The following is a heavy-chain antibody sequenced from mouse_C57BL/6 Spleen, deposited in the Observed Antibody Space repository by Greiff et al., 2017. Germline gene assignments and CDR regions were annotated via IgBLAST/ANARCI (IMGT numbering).Heavy chain of an antibody. V-gene: IGHV1-4*01. CDR3: AKDYYAMDY. CDR1: GYTFTSYT. Sequence: QVHVKQSGAELARPGASVKMSCKASGYTFTSYTMHWVKQRPGQGLEWIGYINPSSGYTKYNQKSKDKATLTADKSSSTAYMQLRSLTSEDSAVYYCAKDYYAMDYWGQGTSVTVSS. J-gene: IGHJ4*01. CDR2: INPSSGYT.